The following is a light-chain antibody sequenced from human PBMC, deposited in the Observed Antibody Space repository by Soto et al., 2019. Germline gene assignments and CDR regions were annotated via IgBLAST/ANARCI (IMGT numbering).Light chain of an antibody. CDR3: QQSFSTPRT. CDR2: AAS. J-gene: IGKJ1*01. CDR1: QSISNY. Sequence: DIQMTQSPSSLSASVGDRVTITCRASQSISNYLNWYQQKPGKAPNLLIYAASSLQSGVSSRFSGSRFGTDFTLTISSLQPEDFATYYCQQSFSTPRTFGQGTKVDIK. V-gene: IGKV1-39*01.